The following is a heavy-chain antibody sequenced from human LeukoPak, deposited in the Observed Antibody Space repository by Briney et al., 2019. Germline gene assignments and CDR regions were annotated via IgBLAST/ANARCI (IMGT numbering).Heavy chain of an antibody. D-gene: IGHD3-9*01. CDR3: ARGRDFDWLFDY. CDR2: IIPIFGTA. V-gene: IGHV1-69*13. J-gene: IGHJ4*02. CDR1: GGTFISYA. Sequence: GASVKVSCKASGGTFISYAISWVRQAPGQGLEWMGGIIPIFGTANYAQKFQGRVTITADESTSTAYMELSSLRSEDTAVYYCARGRDFDWLFDYWGQGTLVTVSS.